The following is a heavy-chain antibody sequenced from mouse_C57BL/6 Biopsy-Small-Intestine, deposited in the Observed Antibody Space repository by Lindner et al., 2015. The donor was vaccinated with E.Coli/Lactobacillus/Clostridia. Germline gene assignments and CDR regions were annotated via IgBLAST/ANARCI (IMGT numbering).Heavy chain of an antibody. Sequence: VQLQESGAELMKPGASVKLSCKATGYTFTGYWIEWVKQRPGHGLEWIGEILPGSGSTSYNEKFKGKATFTADTSSNTAYMQLSSLTTEDSAIYYCARRFGSTWDYWGQGTTLTVSS. J-gene: IGHJ2*01. D-gene: IGHD1-1*01. CDR3: ARRFGSTWDY. V-gene: IGHV1-9*01. CDR2: ILPGSGST. CDR1: GYTFTGYW.